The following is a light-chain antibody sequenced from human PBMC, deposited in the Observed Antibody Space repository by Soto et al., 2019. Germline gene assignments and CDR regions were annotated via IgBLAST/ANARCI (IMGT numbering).Light chain of an antibody. CDR3: QQYNNWPPLIT. Sequence: EIVITQSPATLSVSPGERATLSCRASQSVSSNLAWYQQKPGQAPSLLIYGASTRATGIPARFSGSGSGTEFTLTISRLQSEDFAVYYCQQYNNWPPLITFGQGTRLEIK. CDR1: QSVSSN. V-gene: IGKV3-15*01. J-gene: IGKJ5*01. CDR2: GAS.